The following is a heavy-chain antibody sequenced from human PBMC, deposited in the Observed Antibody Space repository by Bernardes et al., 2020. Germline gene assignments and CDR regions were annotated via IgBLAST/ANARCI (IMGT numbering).Heavy chain of an antibody. Sequence: ASLKVSCKASGYIFTSYDINWVRQATGQGREWMGWMTPKSGNTGHAQKFQGRVTMTRNTSISTAYMELSSLQSEDTAVYYCATLRVVAATQDDYWGQGTLVTGSS. CDR1: GYIFTSYD. V-gene: IGHV1-8*01. J-gene: IGHJ4*02. CDR3: ATLRVVAATQDDY. CDR2: MTPKSGNT. D-gene: IGHD2-15*01.